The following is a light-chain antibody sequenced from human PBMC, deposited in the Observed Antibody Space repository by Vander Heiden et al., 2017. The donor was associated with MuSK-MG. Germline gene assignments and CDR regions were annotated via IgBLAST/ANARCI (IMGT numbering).Light chain of an antibody. CDR2: DAS. CDR3: QQRSNGPPMFT. CDR1: RRVSSC. J-gene: IGKJ3*01. Sequence: EIVLTQPPATLSWLPGKRPATSCRASRRVSSCFAWYQQKPGQPPRLLIYDASNRATGVIPRFSGSGDATDSPLPISSRVPDDFAVNYCQQRSNGPPMFTFGHGTKVDIK. V-gene: IGKV3-11*01.